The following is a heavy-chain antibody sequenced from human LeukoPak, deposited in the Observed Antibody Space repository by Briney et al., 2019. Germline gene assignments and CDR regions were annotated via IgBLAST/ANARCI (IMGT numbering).Heavy chain of an antibody. CDR2: IYHSGST. CDR1: GGSISSGGYS. Sequence: PSETLSLTCAVSGGSISSGGYSWSWIRQPPGKGLEWIVYIYHSGSTYYNPSLKSRVTISVYRSKNQFSLKLSSVTAADTAAYYCARETPHYDILTGYYSSAFDIWGQGTMVTVSS. CDR3: ARETPHYDILTGYYSSAFDI. V-gene: IGHV4-30-2*01. D-gene: IGHD3-9*01. J-gene: IGHJ3*02.